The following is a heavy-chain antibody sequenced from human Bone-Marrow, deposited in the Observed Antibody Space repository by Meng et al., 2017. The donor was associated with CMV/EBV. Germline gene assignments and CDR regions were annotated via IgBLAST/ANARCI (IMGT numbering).Heavy chain of an antibody. CDR3: ARGVATRLRFLEGPRRYDFDY. Sequence: SSNWWSWVRQPPGKGLEWIGEIYHSGSTNYNPSLKSRVTISVDKSKNQFSLKLSSVTAADTAVYYCARGVATRLRFLEGPRRYDFDYWGQGTLVTVSS. CDR1: SSNW. J-gene: IGHJ4*02. D-gene: IGHD3-3*01. CDR2: IYHSGST. V-gene: IGHV4-4*02.